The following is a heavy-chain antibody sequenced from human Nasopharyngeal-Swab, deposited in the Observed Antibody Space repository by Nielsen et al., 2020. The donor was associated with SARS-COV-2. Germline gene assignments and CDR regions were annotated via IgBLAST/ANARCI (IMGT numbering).Heavy chain of an antibody. CDR2: INSDGSST. V-gene: IGHV3-74*01. CDR1: GFTFSSYW. J-gene: IGHJ4*02. Sequence: GESLKISCAASGFTFSSYWMHWVRQAPGKGLVWVSRINSDGSSTSYADSVKGRFTISRDNAKNTLYLQMNSLRAEDTAVYYCARVDSWSSFDDYWGQGTLVTVSS. CDR3: ARVDSWSSFDDY. D-gene: IGHD6-13*01.